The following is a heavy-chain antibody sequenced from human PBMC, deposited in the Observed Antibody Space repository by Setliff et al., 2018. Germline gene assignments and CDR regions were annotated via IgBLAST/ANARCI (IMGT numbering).Heavy chain of an antibody. V-gene: IGHV3-7*01. D-gene: IGHD3-10*01. J-gene: IGHJ4*02. Sequence: GGSLRLSCAASRFTFNNYWMSWVRQAPGKGLEWVANIKQDGSEKYYVDSVKGRFTISRDNAKNSLYLQMNSLRGEDTAVYYCARDPRDGSSSPMADNWGQGTLVTVSS. CDR1: RFTFNNYW. CDR2: IKQDGSEK. CDR3: ARDPRDGSSSPMADN.